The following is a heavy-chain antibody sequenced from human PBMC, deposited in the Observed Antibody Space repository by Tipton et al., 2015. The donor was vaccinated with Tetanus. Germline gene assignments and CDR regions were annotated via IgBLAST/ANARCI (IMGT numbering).Heavy chain of an antibody. J-gene: IGHJ5*02. CDR1: GGSISDKKNY. Sequence: LRLSCTVSGGSISDKKNYWGWIRQAPGKGLEWIASIYFQGSTYYSPSLKTRVTIAVDTAQNLFSLRLTSVTAADTAMYYCARHLYGYWFDPWGQGALVTVSS. V-gene: IGHV4-39*01. CDR3: ARHLYGYWFDP. D-gene: IGHD3-10*01. CDR2: IYFQGST.